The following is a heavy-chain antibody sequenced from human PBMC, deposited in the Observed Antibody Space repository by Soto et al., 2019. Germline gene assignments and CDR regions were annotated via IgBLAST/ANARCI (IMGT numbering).Heavy chain of an antibody. J-gene: IGHJ4*02. Sequence: EGQLVESGGGLVEPGGSLRLSCATSGFTFSNAWMGWVRQAPGKGLEWVGRLKSKADGGTTDYAAPVKGRFTISRDDSDSILYLQMNSLKPDDTAVYYCTTDPYFSLWGQGTLDTVSS. CDR3: TTDPYFSL. CDR2: LKSKADGGTT. D-gene: IGHD1-26*01. V-gene: IGHV3-15*01. CDR1: GFTFSNAW.